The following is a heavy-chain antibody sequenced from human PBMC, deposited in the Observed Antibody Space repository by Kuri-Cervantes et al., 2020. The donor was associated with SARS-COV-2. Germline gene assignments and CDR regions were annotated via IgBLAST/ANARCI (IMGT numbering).Heavy chain of an antibody. CDR1: DGSFSGYY. CDR2: INHSGST. Sequence: GSLRLSCAVYDGSFSGYYWSWIRQPPGKGLEWIGEINHSGSTNYNPSLKSRVTISVDTSKNQFSLKLSSVTAADTAVYYCARVGVGYCSSTSCYAYFQHWGQGTLVTVSS. V-gene: IGHV4-34*01. CDR3: ARVGVGYCSSTSCYAYFQH. J-gene: IGHJ1*01. D-gene: IGHD2-2*01.